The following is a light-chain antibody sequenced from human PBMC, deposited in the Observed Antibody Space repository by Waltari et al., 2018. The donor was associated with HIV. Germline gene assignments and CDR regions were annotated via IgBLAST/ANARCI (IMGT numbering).Light chain of an antibody. CDR1: QSVFTY. CDR3: QQRTKWPT. V-gene: IGKV3-11*01. J-gene: IGKJ4*01. CDR2: DAS. Sequence: EIVLTQSPATLSLSPGERATLYCRASQSVFTYLAWYQQKPGQAPRLLIYDASNRATGIPARFSASGSGTDFTLTISSLEPEDFAVYFCQQRTKWPTFGGGTKVEIK.